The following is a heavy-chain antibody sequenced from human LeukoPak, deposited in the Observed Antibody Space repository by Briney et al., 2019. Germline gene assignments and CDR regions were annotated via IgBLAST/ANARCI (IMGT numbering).Heavy chain of an antibody. CDR3: AKSRDGYNSAADY. V-gene: IGHV3-23*01. D-gene: IGHD5-24*01. Sequence: GGSLRLSCAASGFTFSSYAMSWVRQAPGKGLEWVSGISGSGGSTYYADPVKGRFTISRDNSKNTLYLQMNSLRAEDTAVYYCAKSRDGYNSAADYWGQGTLVTVSS. CDR2: ISGSGGST. CDR1: GFTFSSYA. J-gene: IGHJ4*02.